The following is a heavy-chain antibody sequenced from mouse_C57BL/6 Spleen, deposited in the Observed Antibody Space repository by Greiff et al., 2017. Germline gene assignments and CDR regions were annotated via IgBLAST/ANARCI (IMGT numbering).Heavy chain of an antibody. Sequence: VQLQQSGAELVRPGASVKLSCTASGFNIKDDYMHWVKQRPEQGLEWIGWIDPENGDTEYASKFQGKATITADTSSITAYLQLSSLTSEDTAVYYCTGYGRPSDYWGQGTTLTGSS. CDR2: IDPENGDT. J-gene: IGHJ2*01. CDR3: TGYGRPSDY. D-gene: IGHD1-1*01. V-gene: IGHV14-4*01. CDR1: GFNIKDDY.